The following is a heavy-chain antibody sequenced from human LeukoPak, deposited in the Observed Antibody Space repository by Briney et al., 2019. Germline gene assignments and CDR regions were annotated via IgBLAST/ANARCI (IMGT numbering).Heavy chain of an antibody. CDR2: IYYSGST. D-gene: IGHD2-15*01. CDR3: ASDHCSGGSCYQDY. J-gene: IGHJ4*02. V-gene: IGHV4-59*01. Sequence: SETLSLTCTVSGGSISSYYWSWIRQPPGNGLEWIGYIYYSGSTNYNPSLKSRVTISVDTSKNQFSLKLSSVTAADTAVYYCASDHCSGGSCYQDYWGQGTLVTVSS. CDR1: GGSISSYY.